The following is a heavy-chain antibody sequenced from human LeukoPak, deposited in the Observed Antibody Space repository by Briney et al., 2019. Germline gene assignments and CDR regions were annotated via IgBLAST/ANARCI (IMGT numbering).Heavy chain of an antibody. CDR3: ARAPFYYDSSGYPYFDG. CDR2: MYTGRST. V-gene: IGHV3-53*01. J-gene: IGHJ4*02. CDR1: GFTISTNY. D-gene: IGHD3-22*01. Sequence: PGGSLRLSCAASGFTISTNYMCWVRQAPGRGQGWVSVMYTGRSTYYSDYLKGRFTISRDNSKNTLYLQMNSLRSEDTALYYCARAPFYYDSSGYPYFDGWGQGTLVTVSS.